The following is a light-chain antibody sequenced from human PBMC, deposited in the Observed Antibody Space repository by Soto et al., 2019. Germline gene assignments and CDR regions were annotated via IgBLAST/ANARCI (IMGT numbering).Light chain of an antibody. CDR2: DAS. Sequence: DIVLTPSPVTLSLSPGESATLSCRASQTISTYLAWFQQKPGQAPRLLIYDASSRATGIPARFSGSGFGTDFTLTISSLEPEDFAVYYCQQRSNWPWTFGQGTKVDIK. J-gene: IGKJ1*01. V-gene: IGKV3-11*01. CDR1: QTISTY. CDR3: QQRSNWPWT.